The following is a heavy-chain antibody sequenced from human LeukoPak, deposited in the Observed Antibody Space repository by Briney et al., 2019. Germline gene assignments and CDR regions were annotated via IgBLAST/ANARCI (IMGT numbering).Heavy chain of an antibody. Sequence: PGGSLRLSCTGSGFNFNMFAMNWVRQAPGQGLEWVSGLSRGGGTTNYADSVKGRFTISRDKSKNMVFLQMNSLRPEDTAVYYCAKEQRIRHCSEGVCMEGYYFGYWGQGSLVTVSS. CDR2: LSRGGGTT. J-gene: IGHJ4*02. CDR3: AKEQRIRHCSEGVCMEGYYFGY. V-gene: IGHV3-23*01. D-gene: IGHD2-8*02. CDR1: GFNFNMFA.